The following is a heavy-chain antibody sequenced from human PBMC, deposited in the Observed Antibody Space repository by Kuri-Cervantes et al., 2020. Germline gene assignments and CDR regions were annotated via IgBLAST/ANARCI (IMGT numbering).Heavy chain of an antibody. CDR2: ISSSSSYI. CDR1: GFTFSHYS. V-gene: IGHV3-21*01. J-gene: IGHJ3*01. Sequence: GGSLRLSCAASGFTFSHYSINWVRQAPGKGLEWVSFISSSSSYIYYTDSVKGRFTISRDNAKNSLYLQMNSLRAEDTAVYYCVTYGGDAFDVWGQGTMVTVSS. D-gene: IGHD4-23*01. CDR3: VTYGGDAFDV.